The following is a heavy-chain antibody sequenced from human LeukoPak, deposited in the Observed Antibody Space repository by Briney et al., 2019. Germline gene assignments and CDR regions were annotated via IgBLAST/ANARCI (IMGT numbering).Heavy chain of an antibody. Sequence: PGGSLRLSCAASGFTFSSYSMNWVRQAPGKGLEWVSSISSSSSYIYYADSVKGRFTISRDNAKNSLYLQMNSLRAEDTAVYYCARDSHVPGFWHIVVVTATPTNYFDYWGQGTLVTVSS. J-gene: IGHJ4*02. V-gene: IGHV3-21*01. CDR1: GFTFSSYS. CDR3: ARDSHVPGFWHIVVVTATPTNYFDY. D-gene: IGHD2-21*02. CDR2: ISSSSSYI.